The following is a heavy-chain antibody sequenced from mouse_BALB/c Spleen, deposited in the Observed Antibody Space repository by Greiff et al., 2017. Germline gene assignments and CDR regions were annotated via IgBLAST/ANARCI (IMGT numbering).Heavy chain of an antibody. CDR1: GFTFSSFG. CDR3: ERYDYDGDVFDY. D-gene: IGHD2-4*01. CDR2: ISSGSSTI. V-gene: IGHV5-17*02. Sequence: EVQLVESGGGLVQPGGSLKLSCAASGFTFSSFGMHWVRQAPEKGLEWVEYISSGSSTIYYADKVKGRSTITRDKTKNTLFMQLTSLRSEDTAMYYCERYDYDGDVFDYWGQGTLVTVSA. J-gene: IGHJ3*01.